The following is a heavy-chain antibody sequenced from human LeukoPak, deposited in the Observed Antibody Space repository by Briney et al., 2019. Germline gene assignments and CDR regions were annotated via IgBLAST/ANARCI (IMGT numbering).Heavy chain of an antibody. J-gene: IGHJ3*02. CDR1: GGSISSGDYY. CDR2: IYYSGST. Sequence: SQTLSLTCTVSGGSISSGDYYWSWIRQPRGKGLEWIGYIYYSGSTYYNPSLKSRVTISVDTSKNQFSLKLSSVTAADTAVYYCARNARTLYYYDSRNAFDIWGQGTMVTVSS. CDR3: ARNARTLYYYDSRNAFDI. V-gene: IGHV4-30-4*08. D-gene: IGHD3-22*01.